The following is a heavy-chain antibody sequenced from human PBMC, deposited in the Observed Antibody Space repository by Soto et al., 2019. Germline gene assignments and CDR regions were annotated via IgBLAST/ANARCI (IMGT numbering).Heavy chain of an antibody. CDR3: VRTSLVVAVATREDF. CDR2: IDSDGSRI. CDR1: GFTFSNYW. V-gene: IGHV3-74*01. D-gene: IGHD2-15*01. J-gene: IGHJ4*02. Sequence: LRLSCAASGFTFSNYWMHWVRQAPGKGLVWVSRIDSDGSRITYADFVKGRFTISRDNAKNTVYLHMNSLTAEDTAVYYCVRTSLVVAVATREDFWGQGTLVTVSS.